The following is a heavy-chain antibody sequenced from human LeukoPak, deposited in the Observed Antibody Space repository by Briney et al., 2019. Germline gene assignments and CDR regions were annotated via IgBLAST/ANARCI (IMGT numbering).Heavy chain of an antibody. D-gene: IGHD1-26*01. V-gene: IGHV5-51*01. CDR2: IYPGDFDI. J-gene: IGHJ3*02. CDR1: GSIFTTYW. Sequence: HGESLKISCQGSGSIFTTYWIGWVRRLPGKGLEWMGIIYPGDFDIKYSPSFQGQATFSADKSISPAYLQWSRLKASDTAIYYCARSPGATIDAFDIWGQGTTVTVSS. CDR3: ARSPGATIDAFDI.